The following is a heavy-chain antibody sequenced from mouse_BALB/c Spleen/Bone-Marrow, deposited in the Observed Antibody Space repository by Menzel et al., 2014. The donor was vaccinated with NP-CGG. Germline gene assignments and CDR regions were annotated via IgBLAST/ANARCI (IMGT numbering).Heavy chain of an antibody. V-gene: IGHV14-3*02. CDR2: IDPASGYT. Sequence: VQLKQSGAELVKPGAPVKLSCTASGFNIKDTYMHWVKQRPEQGLEWIGRIDPASGYTKYDPKFQGKATITADTSSNTAYLQLSSLTSEDTAVYYCARSDYWGQGTTLTVSS. CDR1: GFNIKDTY. J-gene: IGHJ2*01. CDR3: ARSDY.